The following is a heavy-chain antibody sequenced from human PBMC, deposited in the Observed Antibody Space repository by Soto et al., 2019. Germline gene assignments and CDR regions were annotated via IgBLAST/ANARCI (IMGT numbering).Heavy chain of an antibody. D-gene: IGHD2-21*01. J-gene: IGHJ5*02. V-gene: IGHV3-7*04. CDR1: GFTFSDYW. CDR3: TRDLNHDCGP. CDR2: MNPDGSEQ. Sequence: EVHLVESGGALVQPGGPLRLSCAASGFTFSDYWMTWVPQTPGKGLEGVANMNPDGSEQYYLDSVKGRFTISRDNAKNSLYLQMNNLRGEDTAVYYCTRDLNHDCGPWGQGTQVIVSS.